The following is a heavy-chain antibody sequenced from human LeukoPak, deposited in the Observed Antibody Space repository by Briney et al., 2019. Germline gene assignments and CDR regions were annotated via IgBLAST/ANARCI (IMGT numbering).Heavy chain of an antibody. Sequence: PGGSLRLSCAASGFTFSSYAMSWVRQAPGKGLEWVSAISGSGGSTYYADSVKGRFTISRDNSKNTLYLQMNSLRAEDTAVYYCAKDYSSGWYEGPNWFDPWGQGTRVTVSS. CDR3: AKDYSSGWYEGPNWFDP. CDR2: ISGSGGST. D-gene: IGHD6-19*01. V-gene: IGHV3-23*01. J-gene: IGHJ5*02. CDR1: GFTFSSYA.